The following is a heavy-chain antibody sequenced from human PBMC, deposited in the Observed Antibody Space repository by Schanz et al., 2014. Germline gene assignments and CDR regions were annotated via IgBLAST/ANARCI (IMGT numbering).Heavy chain of an antibody. Sequence: QVQLQESGPGLVKPSQTLSLTCTVSGGSIRSGTYYWSWIRQPAGKALEWVGRVFPNGITNYNPSLKSRVTIPRDTSKTQFSRTRTSLTAADTAVYYCARDTTWRLDLWGRGTLVTVSS. CDR2: VFPNGIT. D-gene: IGHD1-1*01. CDR3: ARDTTWRLDL. CDR1: GGSIRSGTYY. J-gene: IGHJ2*01. V-gene: IGHV4-61*02.